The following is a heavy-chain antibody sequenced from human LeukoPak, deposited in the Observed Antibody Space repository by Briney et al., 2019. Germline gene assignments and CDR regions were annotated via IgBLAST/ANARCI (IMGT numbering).Heavy chain of an antibody. Sequence: PSETLSLTCTVSGGSISSYYWSWIRQPPGKGLEWIGYIYYSGSTNYNPSLKSRVTISVDTSKNQFSLKLSSVTAADTAVYYCARTYIAAAGIPSPDFDYWGQGTLVTVSS. CDR2: IYYSGST. V-gene: IGHV4-59*01. D-gene: IGHD6-13*01. CDR1: GGSISSYY. J-gene: IGHJ4*02. CDR3: ARTYIAAAGIPSPDFDY.